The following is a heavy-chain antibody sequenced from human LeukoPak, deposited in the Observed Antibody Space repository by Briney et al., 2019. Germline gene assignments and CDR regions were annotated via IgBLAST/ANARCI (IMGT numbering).Heavy chain of an antibody. Sequence: ASVKASCKASGYTFINYALHWVRQAPGQRLEWMGWSNAGNDNTKYSEDFQGRVTITRDTSASTAYMELSSLRSEDTAVYYCARGRGSGSLDYWGQGTLVTVSS. D-gene: IGHD3-10*01. CDR1: GYTFINYA. J-gene: IGHJ4*02. V-gene: IGHV1-3*02. CDR3: ARGRGSGSLDY. CDR2: SNAGNDNT.